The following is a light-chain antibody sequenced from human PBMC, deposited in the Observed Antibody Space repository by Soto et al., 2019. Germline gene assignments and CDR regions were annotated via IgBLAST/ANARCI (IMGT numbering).Light chain of an antibody. CDR3: MQALQAHFT. CDR1: QSLLHSNGYNY. J-gene: IGKJ4*01. CDR2: LGS. V-gene: IGKV2-28*01. Sequence: DIVMTQSPLSLPVTPGEPASISCRSSQSLLHSNGYNYLDWYLQKPGQSPQLLIYLGSNRASGVPNRFSGSGSCTDFTLKISRVEDEDLGVSYCMQALQAHFTFCGGTKVEIK.